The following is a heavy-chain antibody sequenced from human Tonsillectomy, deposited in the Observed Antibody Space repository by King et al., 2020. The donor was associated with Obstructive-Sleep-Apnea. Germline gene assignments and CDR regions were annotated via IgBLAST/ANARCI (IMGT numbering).Heavy chain of an antibody. D-gene: IGHD6-6*01. CDR2: INHSGST. Sequence: VQLQQWGAGLLKPSETLSLTCAVYGGSFSGYYWSWIRQPPGKGLEWIGEINHSGSTNYNPSLKSRVTISVDTSKNQFSLKLSSVTAADTAVYYCARRRTRREFREYSSSWCDYWGQGTLVTVSS. J-gene: IGHJ4*02. CDR1: GGSFSGYY. V-gene: IGHV4-34*01. CDR3: ARRRTRREFREYSSSWCDY.